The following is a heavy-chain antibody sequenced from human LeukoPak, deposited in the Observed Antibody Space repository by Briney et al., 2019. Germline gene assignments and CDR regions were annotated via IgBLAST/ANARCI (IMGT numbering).Heavy chain of an antibody. CDR2: ISFDGNNK. V-gene: IGHV3-30*04. CDR1: GFTFSSYA. J-gene: IGHJ6*03. CDR3: AKCLRMATLSYMDV. Sequence: GGSLRLSCAASGFTFSSYAMHWVRQAPGKGLEWVTVISFDGNNKYYADSVKGRFTISRDNSKNTLYLQMNSLRAEDTAVYYCAKCLRMATLSYMDVWGKGTTVTVSS. D-gene: IGHD5-24*01.